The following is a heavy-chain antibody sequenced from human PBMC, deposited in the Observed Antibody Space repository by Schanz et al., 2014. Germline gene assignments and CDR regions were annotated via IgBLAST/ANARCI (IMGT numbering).Heavy chain of an antibody. CDR3: AKEKLGSKWLPAH. Sequence: EFQLAESGGGVVQPGGSLRLSCAGSGFNSAEYSLHWVRQAPNKGLEWVCLIDRRGSPTFYADSVRGRFTVSRDNSRNSLYLQMNKLRPEDTAFYYCAKEKLGSKWLPAHWGQGALVTVSS. J-gene: IGHJ4*02. V-gene: IGHV3-43*01. CDR2: IDRRGSPT. D-gene: IGHD3-22*01. CDR1: GFNSAEYS.